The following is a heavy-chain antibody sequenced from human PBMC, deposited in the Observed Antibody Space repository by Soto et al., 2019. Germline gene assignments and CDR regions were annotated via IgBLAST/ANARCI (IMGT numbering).Heavy chain of an antibody. V-gene: IGHV1-24*01. CDR2: FDPEDGET. CDR3: ATDSGGPHMARGYYYGMDV. D-gene: IGHD3-10*01. Sequence: QVQLVQSGAEVKKPGASVKVSCKVSGYTLTELSMHWVRQAPGKGLEWMGGFDPEDGETIYAQKFQGRVTMTEDTSTDTAYMELSSLRSEDTAVYYCATDSGGPHMARGYYYGMDVWGQGTTVTVSS. J-gene: IGHJ6*02. CDR1: GYTLTELS.